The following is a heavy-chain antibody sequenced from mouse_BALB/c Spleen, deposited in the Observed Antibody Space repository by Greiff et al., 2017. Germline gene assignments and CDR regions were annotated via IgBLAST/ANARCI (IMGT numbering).Heavy chain of an antibody. D-gene: IGHD1-1*01. CDR1: GYTFTSYW. Sequence: QVHVQQPGAELVKPGASVKMSCKASGYTFTSYWMHWVKQRPGQGLEWIGTIDPSNGYTSYNQKFKGKATLTVDTSSSTAYMQLSSLTSEDSAVYYCTRPNYYASSWFAYWGQGTLVTVSA. CDR2: IDPSNGYT. J-gene: IGHJ3*01. V-gene: IGHV1S127*01. CDR3: TRPNYYASSWFAY.